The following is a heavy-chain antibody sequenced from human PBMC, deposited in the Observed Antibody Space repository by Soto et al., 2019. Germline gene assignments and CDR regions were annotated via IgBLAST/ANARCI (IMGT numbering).Heavy chain of an antibody. CDR3: ARLLVISPNIAAPGSHDY. D-gene: IGHD6-6*01. Sequence: PSETLSLTCAVYGGSFSGYYWSWICQPPGKGLEWIGEINHSGSTNYNPSLKSRVTISVDTSKNQFSLKLSSVTAADTAVYYCARLLVISPNIAAPGSHDYWGQGTLVTVSS. CDR2: INHSGST. J-gene: IGHJ4*02. V-gene: IGHV4-34*01. CDR1: GGSFSGYY.